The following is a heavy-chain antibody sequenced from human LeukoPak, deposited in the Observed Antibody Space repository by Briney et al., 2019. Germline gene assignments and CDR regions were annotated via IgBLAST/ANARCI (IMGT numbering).Heavy chain of an antibody. CDR3: ARTNTVYGDFDY. D-gene: IGHD2/OR15-2a*01. V-gene: IGHV3-53*01. CDR2: MFPDGRA. J-gene: IGHJ4*02. CDR1: GLTVTDNY. Sequence: GGSLRLSCAAPGLTVTDNYFSWFRQAPGKGLEWVSVMFPDGRAYHADSVKGSFTISRDRPKNTLLLQMNSLRADDTALYHCARTNTVYGDFDYWGQGILVTVSS.